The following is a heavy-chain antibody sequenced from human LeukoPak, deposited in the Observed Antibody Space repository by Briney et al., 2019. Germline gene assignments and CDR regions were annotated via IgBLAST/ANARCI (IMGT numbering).Heavy chain of an antibody. CDR1: GGSISSYY. Sequence: SETLSLTCTVSGGSISSYYWGWIRQPPGKGLEWIGSIYHSGSTYYNPSLKSRVTISVDTSKNQFSLKLSSVTAADTAVYYCARQPIGYCSSTSCYWWGQGTLVTVSS. D-gene: IGHD2-2*01. J-gene: IGHJ4*02. CDR3: ARQPIGYCSSTSCYW. V-gene: IGHV4-39*01. CDR2: IYHSGST.